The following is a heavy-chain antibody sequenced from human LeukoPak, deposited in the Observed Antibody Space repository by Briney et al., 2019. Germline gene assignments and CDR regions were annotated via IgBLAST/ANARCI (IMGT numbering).Heavy chain of an antibody. CDR1: AFSSTMQG. CDR3: ARGLFRSNDAFDV. D-gene: IGHD3-3*01. V-gene: IGHV3-30*19. Sequence: RRCLTPSCLPSAFSSTMQGTHWDRQTQGGGLEWVAVISYVGRNNYYAGSVKGRLILPRNNSTHTPYLQMNSQRPEDPAFYYRARGLFRSNDAFDVCGEGTMLTVPS. J-gene: IGHJ3*01. CDR2: ISYVGRNN.